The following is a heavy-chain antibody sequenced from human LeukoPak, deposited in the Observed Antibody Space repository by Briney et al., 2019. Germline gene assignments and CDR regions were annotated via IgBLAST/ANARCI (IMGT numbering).Heavy chain of an antibody. CDR3: AKCTASCYANAFDV. J-gene: IGHJ3*01. V-gene: IGHV3-23*01. CDR2: INGGGDDT. Sequence: GGSLRLSCAASGFTFKNNAMTWVRQAPGKGLEWVSAINGGGDDTEYADSVKGRFTISRANSKNTLYLQMNSLRPEDTAVYYCAKCTASCYANAFDVWGQGTLLTVSS. CDR1: GFTFKNNA. D-gene: IGHD2-2*01.